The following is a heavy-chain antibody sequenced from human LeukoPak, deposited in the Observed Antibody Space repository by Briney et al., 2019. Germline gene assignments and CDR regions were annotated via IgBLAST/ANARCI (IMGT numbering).Heavy chain of an antibody. Sequence: SETLSPTCTVSGGSVSSGSYYWSWIRQPPGKGLEWIGYIYYSGSTNYNPSLKSRVTISVDTSKNQFSLKLSSVTAADTAVYYCAGAGVVVAATDYWGQGTLVTVSS. CDR2: IYYSGST. J-gene: IGHJ4*02. CDR1: GGSVSSGSYY. V-gene: IGHV4-61*01. D-gene: IGHD2-15*01. CDR3: AGAGVVVAATDY.